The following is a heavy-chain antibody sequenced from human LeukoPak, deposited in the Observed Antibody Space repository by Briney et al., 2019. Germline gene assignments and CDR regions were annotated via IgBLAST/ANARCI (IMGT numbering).Heavy chain of an antibody. Sequence: ASVKVSCEASGYTFTGYYMHWVRQAPGQGLEWMGWINPNSGGTNYAQKFQGRVTMTRDTSISTAYMELSRLRSDDTAVYYCARDVVDEAVADYWGQGTLVTVSS. J-gene: IGHJ4*02. CDR3: ARDVVDEAVADY. D-gene: IGHD6-19*01. V-gene: IGHV1-2*02. CDR1: GYTFTGYY. CDR2: INPNSGGT.